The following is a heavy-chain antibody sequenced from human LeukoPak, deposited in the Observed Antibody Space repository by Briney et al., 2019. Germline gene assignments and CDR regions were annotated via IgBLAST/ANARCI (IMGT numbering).Heavy chain of an antibody. CDR1: GGSISNYY. J-gene: IGHJ4*02. CDR2: IYNSGTT. Sequence: PSGPLSLTCTVSGGSISNYYWCWIRQHPGKGLEWIGYIYNSGTTNSNPSLKSRVTISLDTSKNQFSLKLSSVTAANTAVYYCARAGQFISARPITFDYWGQGSLVTVSS. D-gene: IGHD6-6*01. CDR3: ARAGQFISARPITFDY. V-gene: IGHV4-59*01.